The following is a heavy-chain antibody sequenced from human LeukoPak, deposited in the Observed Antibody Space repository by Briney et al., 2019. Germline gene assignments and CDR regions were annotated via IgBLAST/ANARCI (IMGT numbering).Heavy chain of an antibody. CDR2: TYYRSKWYN. V-gene: IGHV6-1*01. D-gene: IGHD1-7*01. Sequence: SQTLSLTCAISGDSVSGNSAAWNWIRQSPSRGLEWLGRTYYRSKWYNDYAVSVKSRITINPDTSKNQFSLQLNSVTPEDTAVYYCAREDAYNWNYRDYYYYYYMDVWGKGTTVTVSS. CDR1: GDSVSGNSAA. J-gene: IGHJ6*03. CDR3: AREDAYNWNYRDYYYYYYMDV.